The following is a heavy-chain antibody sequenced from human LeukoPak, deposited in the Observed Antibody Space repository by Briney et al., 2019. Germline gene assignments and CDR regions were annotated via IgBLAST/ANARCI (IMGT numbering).Heavy chain of an antibody. Sequence: ASVKVSCKASGGTFSSYAISWVRQAPGQGLEWMGRIIPIFGTANYAQKFQGRVTITTDESTSTAYMELSSLRSEDTAVYYCARASGKGGSSGYYSPWGQGTLVTVSS. V-gene: IGHV1-69*05. J-gene: IGHJ5*02. CDR3: ARASGKGGSSGYYSP. CDR2: IIPIFGTA. D-gene: IGHD3-22*01. CDR1: GGTFSSYA.